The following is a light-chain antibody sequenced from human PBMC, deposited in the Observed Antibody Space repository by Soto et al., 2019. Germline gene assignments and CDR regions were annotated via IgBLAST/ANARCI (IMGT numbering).Light chain of an antibody. CDR2: GNT. J-gene: IGLJ3*02. CDR3: QSYDSSLSGWV. CDR1: SSNIGAGFD. Sequence: QSALTQPPSVSGAPGQRVTISCTGSSSNIGAGFDVHWYQQLPGTAPKLLIYGNTNRPSGVPDRFSGSRSVTSASLAITGLQAEEEADYYCQSYDSSLSGWVFGGGTKLTVL. V-gene: IGLV1-40*01.